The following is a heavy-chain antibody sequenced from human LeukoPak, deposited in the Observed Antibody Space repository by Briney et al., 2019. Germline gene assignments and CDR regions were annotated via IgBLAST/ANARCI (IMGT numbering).Heavy chain of an antibody. J-gene: IGHJ4*02. CDR2: ISGSGGST. CDR1: GFTFSSYG. Sequence: GGSLRLSCAASGFTFSSYGMSWVRQAPGKGLEWVSAISGSGGSTYYADSVKGRFTISRDNSKNTLYLQMNSLRAEDTAVYYCARLPLGAFAEFLNFDYWGQEIPVTVSS. CDR3: ARLPLGAFAEFLNFDY. D-gene: IGHD3-10*01. V-gene: IGHV3-23*01.